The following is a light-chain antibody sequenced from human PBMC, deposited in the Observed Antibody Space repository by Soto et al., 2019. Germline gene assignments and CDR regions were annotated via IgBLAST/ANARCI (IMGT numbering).Light chain of an antibody. J-gene: IGKJ1*01. CDR2: DAS. Sequence: DIQVTQSPPTLSASVGDRVTITCRASQTISTWMAWYQQKPGKAPKLLVYDASTLQSGVASRFSGSGSGTEFTLIISVLQPDDSATYYCQQYTNTNNPWMFGQGTKVEI. V-gene: IGKV1-5*01. CDR1: QTISTW. CDR3: QQYTNTNNPWM.